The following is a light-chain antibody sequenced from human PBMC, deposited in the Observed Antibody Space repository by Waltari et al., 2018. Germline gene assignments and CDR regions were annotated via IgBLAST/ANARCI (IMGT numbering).Light chain of an antibody. V-gene: IGLV2-14*03. CDR2: DVT. Sequence: QSALTQPASVSGSPGHSITFSCTGTSSDLGTYDFVSWYQQHPGKAPKLMIYDVTKRPSGVSDRFSGSKSGNTASLTISGLQAEDEADYYCSSYTTSSTVVFGGGTKVTVL. CDR3: SSYTTSSTVV. CDR1: SSDLGTYDF. J-gene: IGLJ2*01.